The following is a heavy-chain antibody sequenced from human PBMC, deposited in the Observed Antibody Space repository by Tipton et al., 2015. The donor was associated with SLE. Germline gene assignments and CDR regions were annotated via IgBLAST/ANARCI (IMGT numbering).Heavy chain of an antibody. D-gene: IGHD2-2*01. CDR2: INHSGST. CDR1: GGSFSGYY. J-gene: IGHJ4*02. CDR3: ARRCQYQLLR. V-gene: IGHV4-34*01. Sequence: LRLSYAVYGGSFSGYYWSWIRQPPGKGLEWIGEINHSGSTNYNPSLKSRVTISVDTSKNQFSLKLSSVTAADTAVYYCARRCQYQLLRWGQGTLVTVSS.